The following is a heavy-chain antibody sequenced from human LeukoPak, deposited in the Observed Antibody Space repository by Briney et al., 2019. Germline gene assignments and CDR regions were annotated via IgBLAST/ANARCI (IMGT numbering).Heavy chain of an antibody. CDR2: ISWNSGSI. CDR3: AKEPGGFGHYGMDV. CDR1: GFTFDDYA. J-gene: IGHJ6*02. Sequence: GGSLRLSCAASGFTFDDYAMHWVRQAPGKGLEWVSGISWNSGSIGYADSVKGRFTISRDNAKNSLYLQMNSLRAEDTALYYCAKEPGGFGHYGMDVWGQGTTVTVSS. V-gene: IGHV3-9*01. D-gene: IGHD3-10*01.